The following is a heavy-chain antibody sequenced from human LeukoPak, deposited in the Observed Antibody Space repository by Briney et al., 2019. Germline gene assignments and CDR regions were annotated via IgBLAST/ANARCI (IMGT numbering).Heavy chain of an antibody. CDR1: GFTFSSCA. CDR2: ISGSGGST. D-gene: IGHD3-10*01. Sequence: PGGSLRLSCAASGFTFSSCAMSWVRQAPGKGLEWVSAISGSGGSTYYADSVKGRFTISRDNSKNTLYLQMNSLRAEDTAVYYCAKDPSYILLWFGELDYWGQGTLVTVSS. J-gene: IGHJ4*02. CDR3: AKDPSYILLWFGELDY. V-gene: IGHV3-23*01.